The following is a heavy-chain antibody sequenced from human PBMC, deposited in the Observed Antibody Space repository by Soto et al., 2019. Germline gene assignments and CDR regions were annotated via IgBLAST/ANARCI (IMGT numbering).Heavy chain of an antibody. V-gene: IGHV1-69*01. CDR2: IIPIFGTA. D-gene: IGHD3-10*01. Sequence: QVQLVQSGAEVKKPGSSVKVSCKASGGTFSSYAISWVRQAPGQGLEWMGGIIPIFGTANYAQKFQGRVTITADESTSTAYMELSSLRSEDTAVYYCAKDDPVEYGSGKKLDPWGQGTLVTVSS. J-gene: IGHJ5*02. CDR1: GGTFSSYA. CDR3: AKDDPVEYGSGKKLDP.